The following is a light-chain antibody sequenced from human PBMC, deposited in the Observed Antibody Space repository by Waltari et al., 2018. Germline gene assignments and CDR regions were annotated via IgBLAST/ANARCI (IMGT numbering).Light chain of an antibody. CDR3: QQYYGSPPWT. V-gene: IGKV4-1*01. Sequence: DIVMTQSPDSLTVSLGERATINCKSSQSILYSSNNLNYLAWYQQRPGQPPKLLIYWASTRESGFPDRFSGSGSGTDFTLTISSLQAEDVAVYYCQQYYGSPPWTFGQGTKVEIK. CDR1: QSILYSSNNLNY. J-gene: IGKJ1*01. CDR2: WAS.